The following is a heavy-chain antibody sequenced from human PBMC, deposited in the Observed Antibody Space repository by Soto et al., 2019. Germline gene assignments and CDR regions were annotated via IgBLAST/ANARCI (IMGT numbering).Heavy chain of an antibody. J-gene: IGHJ6*02. D-gene: IGHD6-25*01. CDR2: IYPGDSDT. CDR1: GYSFTSYW. V-gene: IGHV5-51*01. CDR3: ARAVIAATPPDV. Sequence: PGEALKISCERSGYSFTSYWFGWVRQMPGKGLEWMGIIYPGDSDTRYSPSFQGQVTISADKSISTAYLQWSSLKASDTAMYYCARAVIAATPPDVWGQGTTVTVSS.